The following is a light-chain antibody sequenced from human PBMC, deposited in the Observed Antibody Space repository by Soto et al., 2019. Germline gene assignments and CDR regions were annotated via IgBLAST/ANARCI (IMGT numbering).Light chain of an antibody. J-gene: IGKJ5*01. Sequence: ETVLTQSPVTLSLSPGERATLSCRASQNVNSYLAWYQQKPGQAPRLLIYGASSRATGIPARFSGSGSGTEFTLTISSLQSEDFAVYYCQQYNNWPFITFGQGTRLEIK. CDR2: GAS. V-gene: IGKV3-15*01. CDR1: QNVNSY. CDR3: QQYNNWPFIT.